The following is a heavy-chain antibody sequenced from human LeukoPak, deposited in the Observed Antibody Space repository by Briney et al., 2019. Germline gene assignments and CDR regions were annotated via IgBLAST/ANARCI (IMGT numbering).Heavy chain of an antibody. D-gene: IGHD4-11*01. Sequence: GESLKISCQASGYSFSNYWIGWVRQLPDKGLKWMAIIYPGDSDIRYSPSSQGRVTISADKSINTAYLQWSSLKASDTAIYYSARLQSLATVAFFFDSWGQGTLVTVSS. J-gene: IGHJ4*02. V-gene: IGHV5-51*01. CDR2: IYPGDSDI. CDR3: ARLQSLATVAFFFDS. CDR1: GYSFSNYW.